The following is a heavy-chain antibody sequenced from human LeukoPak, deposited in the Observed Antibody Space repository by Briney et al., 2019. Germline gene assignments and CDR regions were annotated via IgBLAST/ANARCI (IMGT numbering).Heavy chain of an antibody. Sequence: GGSLRLSCAASAFTFRSYAMSWVRQAGGKGLEWVSATSGSGGSTYYADSVKGRFTISRDNSKSTLYLQMSSLRAEDTAVYYCAKPKDNSLYCFDYWGQGTLVTVSS. J-gene: IGHJ4*02. D-gene: IGHD1-20*01. CDR3: AKPKDNSLYCFDY. V-gene: IGHV3-23*01. CDR1: AFTFRSYA. CDR2: TSGSGGST.